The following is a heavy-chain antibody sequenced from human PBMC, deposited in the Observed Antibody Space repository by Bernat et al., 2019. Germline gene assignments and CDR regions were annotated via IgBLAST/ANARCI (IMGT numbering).Heavy chain of an antibody. V-gene: IGHV1-69*01. CDR3: ARGAYYDILTGYSNYFDY. J-gene: IGHJ4*02. CDR2: SIPIFGTA. Sequence: QVQLVQSGAEVKKPGSSVKVSCKASGGTFSSYAISWVRQAPGQGREWMGGSIPIFGTANYAQKFQGRVTITADESTSTAYMELSSLRSEDTAVSYCARGAYYDILTGYSNYFDYWGQGTLVTVSS. CDR1: GGTFSSYA. D-gene: IGHD3-9*01.